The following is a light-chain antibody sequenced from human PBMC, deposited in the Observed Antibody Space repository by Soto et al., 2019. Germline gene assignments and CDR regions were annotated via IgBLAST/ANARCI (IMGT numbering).Light chain of an antibody. CDR1: SSDVGGYNY. CDR3: SSYAGSNTPVV. Sequence: QSALTQPPSASGSPGQSVTISCTGTSSDVGGYNYVSWYQQHPSKAPKLMIYEVSKRPSGVPDRFSGSKSGNTASLTVSGLQAEDEADYYCSSYAGSNTPVVFGGGTKLTVL. CDR2: EVS. V-gene: IGLV2-8*01. J-gene: IGLJ2*01.